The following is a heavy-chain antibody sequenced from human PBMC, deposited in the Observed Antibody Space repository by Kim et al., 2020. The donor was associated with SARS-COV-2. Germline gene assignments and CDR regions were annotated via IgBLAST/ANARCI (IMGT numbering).Heavy chain of an antibody. CDR3: AKHNDYSFDI. V-gene: IGHV4-4*02. D-gene: IGHD4-17*01. CDR2: IYHARYT. CDR1: GGSITNNNW. J-gene: IGHJ3*02. Sequence: SETLSLICAVSGGSITNNNWWSWVRQPPGKGLEWIGEIYHARYTNYNPSLKSRVIMSVYKSETQVSLRLNSVTAADTALHYCAKHNDYSFDIWGQGTLV.